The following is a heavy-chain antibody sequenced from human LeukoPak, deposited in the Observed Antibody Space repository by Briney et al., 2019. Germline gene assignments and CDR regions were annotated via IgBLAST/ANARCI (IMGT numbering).Heavy chain of an antibody. CDR3: ARDQGPGYGMDV. V-gene: IGHV1-46*01. CDR1: GYTFTSYY. CDR2: INPSGGST. J-gene: IGHJ6*02. Sequence: ASVKVSCKASGYTFTSYYMHWVRQAPGQGLEWMGIINPSGGSTSYTQKFQGRVTMTRDTSTSTVYMELSSLRSEDTAVYYCARDQGPGYGMDVWGQGTTVTVSS.